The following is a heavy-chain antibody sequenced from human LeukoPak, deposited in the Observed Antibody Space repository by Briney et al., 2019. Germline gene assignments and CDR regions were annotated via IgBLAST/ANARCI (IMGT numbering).Heavy chain of an antibody. CDR3: ARDRGWRLFDY. V-gene: IGHV3-30-3*01. D-gene: IGHD6-19*01. CDR2: ISYDGSNK. J-gene: IGHJ4*02. Sequence: GRSLRLSCSASGFTFSSYAMHWVRHAPGKGLEGVAVISYDGSNKYYADSVKGRFTIFRDNSKNTLYLQMNSLRAEDTAVYYCARDRGWRLFDYWGQGTLVTVSS. CDR1: GFTFSSYA.